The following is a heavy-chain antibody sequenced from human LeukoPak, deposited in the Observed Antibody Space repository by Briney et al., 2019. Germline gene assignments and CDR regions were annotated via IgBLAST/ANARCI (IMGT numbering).Heavy chain of an antibody. CDR3: AKGTSSSGTPLDY. V-gene: IGHV3-30*02. D-gene: IGHD6-13*01. CDR2: IRYDGSNK. CDR1: GFTFSSYG. J-gene: IGHJ4*02. Sequence: GGSLRLSCAASGFTFSSYGMHWVRQDPGKGREWVAFIRYDGSNKYYADSVKGRFTISRDNSKNSLYLQMNSLRAEDTALYYCAKGTSSSGTPLDYWGQGTLVTVSS.